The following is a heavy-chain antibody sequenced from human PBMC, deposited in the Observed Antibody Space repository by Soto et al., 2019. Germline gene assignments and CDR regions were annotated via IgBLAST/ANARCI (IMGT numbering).Heavy chain of an antibody. CDR1: GGSVSSGSFY. Sequence: SEALSRTCTVSGGSVSSGSFYWSWIRRPPGKGLEWIGYFYDSGSTNYNPSLRSRVTMSVDTSKNQFSLKLSSVTAADTAVYYCAASAPPATNYYYAMDVWGQGTTVTVSS. CDR3: AASAPPATNYYYAMDV. D-gene: IGHD5-12*01. V-gene: IGHV4-61*01. J-gene: IGHJ6*02. CDR2: FYDSGST.